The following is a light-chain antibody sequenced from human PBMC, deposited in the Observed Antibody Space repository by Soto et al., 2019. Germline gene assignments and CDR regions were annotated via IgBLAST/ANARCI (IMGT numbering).Light chain of an antibody. CDR2: GAS. CDR1: RSISTY. J-gene: IGKJ1*01. CDR3: QQYGSSPPWT. Sequence: ETVLTQSPATLSLSPGERATLSCRASRSISTYLAWYQQKPGQAPRLLIYGASSRATGIPDRFSGSGSGTDFTLTISRLEPEDFAVYYCQQYGSSPPWTFGQGTKVDIK. V-gene: IGKV3-20*01.